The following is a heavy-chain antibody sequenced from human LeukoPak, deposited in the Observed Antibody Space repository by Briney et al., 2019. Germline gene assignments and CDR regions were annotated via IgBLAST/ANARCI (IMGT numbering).Heavy chain of an antibody. Sequence: SQTLSLTCAVSGGSISSGGYYWSWIRRHPWKGLEWIGYIHYSGSTYYNPSLKSRVTILVDTSKNHFSLKLSSVTAADTAVYYCARSIKEENWFDPWGQGTLVTVSS. J-gene: IGHJ5*02. CDR1: GGSISSGGYY. CDR3: ARSIKEENWFDP. D-gene: IGHD3-10*01. V-gene: IGHV4-31*11. CDR2: IHYSGST.